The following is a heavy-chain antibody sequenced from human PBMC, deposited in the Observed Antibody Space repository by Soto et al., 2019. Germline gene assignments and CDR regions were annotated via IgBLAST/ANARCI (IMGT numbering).Heavy chain of an antibody. CDR3: ATSYDSGFDP. CDR1: GYAFSKYG. D-gene: IGHD5-12*01. J-gene: IGHJ5*02. Sequence: QLQLVQSGAEVERPGASLRVSCKAYGYAFSKYGISWIRQAPGQGLEWMGWIRPDTGDTNYAQKFQGRVTMTTDTYSSTAYMELRSLRSDDTAMYYCATSYDSGFDPWGQGTLVSVSS. V-gene: IGHV1-18*04. CDR2: IRPDTGDT.